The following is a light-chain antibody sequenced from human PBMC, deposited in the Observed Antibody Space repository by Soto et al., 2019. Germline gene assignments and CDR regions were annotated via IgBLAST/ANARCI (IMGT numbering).Light chain of an antibody. Sequence: QSVLTQPRSVSGSPGQSVTISCTGTSSDVGGYNYVSWYQQHPGKAPKLMIYDVSKRPSGSPDRSSGSKSGNTASLTISGLQAEDEADYYCCSYAGSYTGVFGTGTKVTVL. CDR3: CSYAGSYTGV. CDR2: DVS. CDR1: SSDVGGYNY. V-gene: IGLV2-11*01. J-gene: IGLJ1*01.